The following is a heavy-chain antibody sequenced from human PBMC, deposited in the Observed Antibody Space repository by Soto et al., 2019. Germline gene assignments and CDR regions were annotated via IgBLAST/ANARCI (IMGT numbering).Heavy chain of an antibody. J-gene: IGHJ6*03. CDR1: GFTFSSYA. CDR3: AKDLNGHDSYYYYMDV. D-gene: IGHD2-8*01. V-gene: IGHV3-23*01. CDR2: ISGSGGST. Sequence: PGGSLRLSCAASGFTFSSYAMSWVRQAPGKGLEWVSAISGSGGSTYYADSVKGRFTISRDNSKNTLYLQMNSLRAEDTAVYYCAKDLNGHDSYYYYMDVWGKGTTVTSP.